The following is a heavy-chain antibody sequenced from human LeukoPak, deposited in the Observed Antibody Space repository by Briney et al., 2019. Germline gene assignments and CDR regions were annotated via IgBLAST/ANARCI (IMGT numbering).Heavy chain of an antibody. V-gene: IGHV3-74*01. D-gene: IGHD3-10*01. CDR3: ASETYYYGSGSYYKGQF. CDR2: IFSDGSNT. J-gene: IGHJ4*02. Sequence: GGSLRLSCAASGFTFSSYRMHWARQAPGKGLVWVSRIFSDGSNTVYADSVKGRFTISRDNAKNTLYLQMNSLRAEDTAVYYCASETYYYGSGSYYKGQFWGQGTLVTVSS. CDR1: GFTFSSYR.